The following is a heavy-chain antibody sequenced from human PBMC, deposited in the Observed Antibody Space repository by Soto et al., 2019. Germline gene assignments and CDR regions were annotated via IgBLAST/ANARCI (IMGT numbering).Heavy chain of an antibody. CDR1: GGSISSSSYY. J-gene: IGHJ5*02. V-gene: IGHV4-39*01. CDR2: IYYSGST. D-gene: IGHD2-2*01. CDR3: AGHRGYRLPAAIVLGWFDP. Sequence: QLQLQESGPGLVKPSETLSLTCTVSGGSISSSSYYWGWIRQPPGKGLEWIGSIYYSGSTYYNPSLKSRVTISVDTSKNQFSLKLSSVTAADTAVYYCAGHRGYRLPAAIVLGWFDPWGQGTLVTVSS.